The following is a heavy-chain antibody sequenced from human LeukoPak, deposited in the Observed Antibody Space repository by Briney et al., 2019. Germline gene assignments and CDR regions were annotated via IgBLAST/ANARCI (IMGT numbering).Heavy chain of an antibody. V-gene: IGHV3-48*03. CDR2: ISSGSTII. Sequence: GSLRLSCAASGFTFSSYELYWVRQAPGKGLEWISYISSGSTIIKYADSVRGRFTISRDDARESLYLQMSSLRADDTAIYYCGASRQYVGAFDIWGQGTLVTVSS. CDR1: GFTFSSYE. D-gene: IGHD3-16*01. J-gene: IGHJ3*02. CDR3: GASRQYVGAFDI.